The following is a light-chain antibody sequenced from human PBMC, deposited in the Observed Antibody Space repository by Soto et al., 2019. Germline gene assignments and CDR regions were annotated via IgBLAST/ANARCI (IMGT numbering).Light chain of an antibody. CDR3: QSYDSSSVV. J-gene: IGLJ2*01. CDR2: EDN. CDR1: SGSIASNY. V-gene: IGLV6-57*04. Sequence: FMLTQPHSVSESPGKTVTISCTRSSGSIASNYVRWYQQRPGSAPTTVIYEDNQRPSGVPDRFSGSIDSSSNSASLTISGLKTEDEADYYCQSYDSSSVVFGGGTKLTVL.